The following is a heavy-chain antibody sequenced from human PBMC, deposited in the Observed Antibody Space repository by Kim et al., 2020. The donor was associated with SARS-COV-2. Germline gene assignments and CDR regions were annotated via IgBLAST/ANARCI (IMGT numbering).Heavy chain of an antibody. Sequence: SETLSLTCTVSGGSMNSFYWTWIRQPLGKGLEWIGFVYYSGKTDYNPSLKSRLTVSLDSSKNQFSLTLSSVTAADTAVYFCARGVTTSWYPDWYDLWGQGTLVTVSS. V-gene: IGHV4-59*01. CDR3: ARGVTTSWYPDWYDL. CDR1: GGSMNSFY. CDR2: VYYSGKT. D-gene: IGHD6-13*01. J-gene: IGHJ5*02.